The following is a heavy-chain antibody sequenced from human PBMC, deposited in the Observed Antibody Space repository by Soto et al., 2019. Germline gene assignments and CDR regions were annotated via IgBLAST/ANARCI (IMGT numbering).Heavy chain of an antibody. Sequence: QVQLVESGGGVVQPGRSLRLSCAASGFHFSSYGMHWVRQAPGKGLEWVAHISYDGSNKHYTDSVKGRFTISRDNSKNMFYLQMSSLRAEDTAVYYCAGGQYYFDYCGQGTRVSVSS. CDR1: GFHFSSYG. CDR3: AGGQYYFDY. V-gene: IGHV3-30*03. D-gene: IGHD2-15*01. CDR2: ISYDGSNK. J-gene: IGHJ4*02.